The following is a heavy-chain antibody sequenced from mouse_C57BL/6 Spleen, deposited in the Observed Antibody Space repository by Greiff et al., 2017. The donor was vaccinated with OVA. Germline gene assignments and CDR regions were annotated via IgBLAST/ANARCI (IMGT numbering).Heavy chain of an antibody. CDR2: IYPGSGST. CDR1: GYTFTSYW. CDR3: ARSYDYDEYYYAMDY. Sequence: QVQLQQPGAELVKPGASVTMSCTASGYTFTSYWITWVKQRPGQGLEWIGDIYPGSGSTNYNEKFKSKATLTVDTSSSTAYMQLSSLTSEDSAVYYCARSYDYDEYYYAMDYWGQGTSVTVSS. D-gene: IGHD2-4*01. V-gene: IGHV1-55*01. J-gene: IGHJ4*01.